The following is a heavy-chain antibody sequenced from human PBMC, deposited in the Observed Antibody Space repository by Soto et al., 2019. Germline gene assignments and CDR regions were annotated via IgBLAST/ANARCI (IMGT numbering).Heavy chain of an antibody. CDR3: AMYRYCSGGTCYPGYFHD. Sequence: QVQLDQWGAGLVKPSETLSLTCAVHGASFSGYYWSWIRQPPGKGLEWIREINHSGTTNYNPSLKSRVTISVDTSKNEFSVRLSSVTAADTAVYYCAMYRYCSGGTCYPGYFHDWGQGTLVIVSS. CDR2: INHSGTT. CDR1: GASFSGYY. V-gene: IGHV4-34*01. D-gene: IGHD2-15*01. J-gene: IGHJ1*01.